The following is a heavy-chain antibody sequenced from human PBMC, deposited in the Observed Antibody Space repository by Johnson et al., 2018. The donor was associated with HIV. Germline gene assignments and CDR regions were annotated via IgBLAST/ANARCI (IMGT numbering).Heavy chain of an antibody. CDR1: GFTFSSYD. Sequence: VQLVESGGGLVQPGGSLRLSCAASGFTFSSYDMHWVRQATGKGLEWVSAIGTAGDTYYPGSVKGRFTISRENAKNSLYLQMNSLRAGDTAVYYCARASVSAPRYSSSSDDAFDIWGQGTMVTVSS. V-gene: IGHV3-13*01. CDR2: IGTAGDT. D-gene: IGHD6-6*01. J-gene: IGHJ3*02. CDR3: ARASVSAPRYSSSSDDAFDI.